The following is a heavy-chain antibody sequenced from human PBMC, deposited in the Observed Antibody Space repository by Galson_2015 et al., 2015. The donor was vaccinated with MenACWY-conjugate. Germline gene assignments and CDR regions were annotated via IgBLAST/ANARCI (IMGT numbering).Heavy chain of an antibody. CDR2: ISYGGGNT. D-gene: IGHD6-13*01. J-gene: IGHJ4*02. CDR3: AKGSSRSAAAGSPSDY. CDR1: GFIFSNYA. Sequence: SLRLSCAASGFIFSNYAMSWVRQAPGKGLEWVSVISYGGGNTYYADSVTGRFTMSRDNSKNTLYLQMSSLRVEDTAVYYCAKGSSRSAAAGSPSDYWGQGTLVTVSS. V-gene: IGHV3-23*01.